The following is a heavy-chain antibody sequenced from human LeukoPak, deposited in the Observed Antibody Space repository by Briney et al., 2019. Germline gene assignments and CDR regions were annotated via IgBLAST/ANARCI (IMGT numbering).Heavy chain of an antibody. J-gene: IGHJ4*02. V-gene: IGHV4-34*01. CDR1: GGSFSGYY. CDR3: AGIRYSSSSIFDY. D-gene: IGHD6-6*01. CDR2: INHSGST. Sequence: SETLSLTCAVYGGSFSGYYWSWIRQPPGKGLEWIGEINHSGSTNYNPSLKSRVTISVDTSKNQFSLKLSSVTAADTAVYYCAGIRYSSSSIFDYWGQGTLVTVSS.